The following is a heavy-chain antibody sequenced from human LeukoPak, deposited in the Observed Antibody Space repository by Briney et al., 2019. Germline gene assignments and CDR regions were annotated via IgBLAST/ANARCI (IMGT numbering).Heavy chain of an antibody. CDR3: AGAHYYDSSGQRVPFDY. CDR2: INHSGGT. V-gene: IGHV4-34*01. Sequence: PSETLSLTCAVYGGSFSGYYWSWIRQPPRKGLEWIGEINHSGGTNYNPSLKSRVTISVDTSKNQFSLKLSSVTAADTAVYYCAGAHYYDSSGQRVPFDYWGQGTLVTVSS. CDR1: GGSFSGYY. J-gene: IGHJ4*02. D-gene: IGHD3-22*01.